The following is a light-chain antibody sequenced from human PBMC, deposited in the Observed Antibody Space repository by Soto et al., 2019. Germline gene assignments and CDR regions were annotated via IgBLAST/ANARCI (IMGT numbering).Light chain of an antibody. CDR1: QSLSDT. Sequence: DIQMTQSPSSLSASVGDRVTMTCRASQSLSDTLAWYQQKPGKAPKLLVYGVSSLERGVPSRFSGSGSGTDFTLTIRSVQHEDFATYYCQQSFSGPWTFGQGTKVDIK. J-gene: IGKJ1*01. CDR2: GVS. CDR3: QQSFSGPWT. V-gene: IGKV1-39*01.